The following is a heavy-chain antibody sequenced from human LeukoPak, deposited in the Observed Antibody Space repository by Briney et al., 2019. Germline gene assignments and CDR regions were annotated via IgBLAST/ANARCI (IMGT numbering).Heavy chain of an antibody. CDR3: ARFQYKAAFDI. D-gene: IGHD1-1*01. J-gene: IGHJ3*02. CDR1: GDSVSSDSCY. Sequence: PSETLSLTCTVSGDSVSSDSCYWSWIRQPPGKGLEWIGYVHYSGSTNYNPSLKNRVTMSVDTSKNQFSLKLNSVTAAATAVYYCARFQYKAAFDIWGQGTMVTVSS. CDR2: VHYSGST. V-gene: IGHV4-61*01.